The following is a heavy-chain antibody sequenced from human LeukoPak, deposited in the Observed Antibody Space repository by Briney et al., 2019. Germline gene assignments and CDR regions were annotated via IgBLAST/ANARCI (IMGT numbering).Heavy chain of an antibody. CDR2: ISVYNGHT. CDR1: GYILTNYV. V-gene: IGHV1-18*01. CDR3: ARGTASVDYYFDN. J-gene: IGHJ4*02. D-gene: IGHD2-21*02. Sequence: ASVKVSCKASGYILTNYVLSWVRQAPGQVLEWMGWISVYNGHTKYAQEFQDRVTMTTDTSTNTAYVELRSLRSDDTAVYYCARGTASVDYYFDNWGQGTQVTVSS.